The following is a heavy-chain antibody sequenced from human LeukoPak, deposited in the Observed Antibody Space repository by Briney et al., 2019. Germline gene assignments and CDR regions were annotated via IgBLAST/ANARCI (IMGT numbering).Heavy chain of an antibody. Sequence: PSETLSLTCAVYGGSFSGYYWSWIRQPPGKGLEWIGEINHSGSTNYNPSLKSRVTISVDTSNNHFSLKLSSVTAADTAVYYSARLDIATTWYAFDYWGQGTLVTVSS. J-gene: IGHJ4*02. CDR1: GGSFSGYY. CDR3: ARLDIATTWYAFDY. V-gene: IGHV4-34*01. D-gene: IGHD5-12*01. CDR2: INHSGST.